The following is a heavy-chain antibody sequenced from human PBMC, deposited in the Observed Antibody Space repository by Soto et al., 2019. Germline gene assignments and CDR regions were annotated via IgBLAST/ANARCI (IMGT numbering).Heavy chain of an antibody. Sequence: GGSLRLSCAASGFTFSSYWMSWVRQAPGKGLEWVANIKQDGSEKYYVDSVKGRFTIYRNNAKNSLYLQMNSLRAEDTAVYYCARKGYGSGAYYYYYGMDVWGQGTTVTVSS. V-gene: IGHV3-7*05. CDR2: IKQDGSEK. CDR1: GFTFSSYW. CDR3: ARKGYGSGAYYYYYGMDV. J-gene: IGHJ6*02. D-gene: IGHD3-10*01.